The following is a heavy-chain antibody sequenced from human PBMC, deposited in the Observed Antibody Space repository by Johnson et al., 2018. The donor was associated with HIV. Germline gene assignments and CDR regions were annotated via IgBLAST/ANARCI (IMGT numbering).Heavy chain of an antibody. V-gene: IGHV3-33*01. CDR1: GFTFSSYG. CDR2: IWYDGSNK. Sequence: QVQLVESGGGVVQPGKSLRLSCAASGFTFSSYGMHWVRQAAGKGLEWVALIWYDGSNKYYADSVKGRFTISRDNSKNTLYRQMNSLKAEDTALYYCARDRRNYDDSSGYPDYDAFDIWGQGTMVTVSS. D-gene: IGHD3-22*01. J-gene: IGHJ3*02. CDR3: ARDRRNYDDSSGYPDYDAFDI.